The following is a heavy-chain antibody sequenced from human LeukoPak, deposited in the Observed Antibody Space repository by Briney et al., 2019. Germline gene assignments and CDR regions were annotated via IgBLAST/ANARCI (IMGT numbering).Heavy chain of an antibody. CDR3: ARDILDVGATHYFDY. D-gene: IGHD1-26*01. V-gene: IGHV4-59*01. CDR1: GATITTYY. CDR2: IHSSGSA. J-gene: IGHJ4*02. Sequence: SETLSLTCTVSGATITTYYWSWIRQPPGKGLEYIGQIHSSGSANYNPSLKSRVAMSLDASKNQFSLTVSSVTAADTAIYYCARDILDVGATHYFDYWGQGSLLTVSS.